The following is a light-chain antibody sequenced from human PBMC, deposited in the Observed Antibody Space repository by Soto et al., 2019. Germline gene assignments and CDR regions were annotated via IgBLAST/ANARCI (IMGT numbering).Light chain of an antibody. V-gene: IGKV1-5*01. CDR2: DAS. J-gene: IGKJ1*01. CDR3: QQYNSYSWP. CDR1: QSITGL. Sequence: DMEMTQSPSTLSASVGDRVTITCRHSQSITGLLACYQQKPGKAAKLLIYDASSLQSGVPPRFSGSGSGTEFTLTISSLQPDDFATYYCQQYNSYSWPVGQGTNVDSK.